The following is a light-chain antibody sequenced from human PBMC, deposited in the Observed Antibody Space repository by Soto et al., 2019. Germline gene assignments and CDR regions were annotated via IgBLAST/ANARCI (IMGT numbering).Light chain of an antibody. CDR1: QSINNW. Sequence: DIQMTQSPSTLSASVGDRVTITCRASQSINNWLAWYQQKPGKAPKLLIYDASSLESGVPSRFSGSGSGTEFTLTISSLQPDDFATYYCQQYHSYLYTFGQGTKLEIK. CDR2: DAS. CDR3: QQYHSYLYT. V-gene: IGKV1-5*01. J-gene: IGKJ2*01.